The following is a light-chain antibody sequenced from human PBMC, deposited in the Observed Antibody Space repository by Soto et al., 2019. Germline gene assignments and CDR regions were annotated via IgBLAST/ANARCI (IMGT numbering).Light chain of an antibody. Sequence: EIVLTQSPGTLSLSPGERAILSCRASQSVSSSFLAWYQQKPGQAPRLLIYSSSNRATGIPDKFSGSGSGTDFTLTISRLEPADFAVYYCQQYGRSPLTFGGGTKVE. CDR3: QQYGRSPLT. J-gene: IGKJ4*01. V-gene: IGKV3-20*01. CDR2: SSS. CDR1: QSVSSSF.